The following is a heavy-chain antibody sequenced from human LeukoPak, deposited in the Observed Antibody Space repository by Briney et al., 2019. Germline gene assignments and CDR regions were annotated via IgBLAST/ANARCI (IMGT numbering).Heavy chain of an antibody. V-gene: IGHV1-46*01. CDR3: ARGPMTTADY. D-gene: IGHD4-17*01. CDR2: INPSGGST. CDR1: GYXFTRYY. J-gene: IGHJ4*02. Sequence: ASVKVSCKASGYXFTRYYIHWVRQAPGQGLEWMGGINPSGGSTSYAQKFQGRVTMTRDTSTSTVYMELSSLRSEDTAVYYCARGPMTTADYWGQGTLVTVSS.